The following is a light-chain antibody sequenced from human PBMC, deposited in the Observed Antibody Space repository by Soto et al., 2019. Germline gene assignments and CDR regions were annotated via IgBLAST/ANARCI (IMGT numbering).Light chain of an antibody. CDR3: HQYNNWPQT. Sequence: VMTQAPATLSVSPGERATLSCRASQTINNNVAWYQLKDGQVPRLVIYGASTRATDIPARFSGSGSGTEFTLTISSLQSEVFAEYHCHQYNNWPQTFGQGTKVEIK. CDR2: GAS. CDR1: QTINNN. V-gene: IGKV3-15*01. J-gene: IGKJ1*01.